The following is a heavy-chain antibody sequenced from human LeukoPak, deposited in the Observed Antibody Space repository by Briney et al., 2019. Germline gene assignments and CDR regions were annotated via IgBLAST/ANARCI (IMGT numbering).Heavy chain of an antibody. CDR2: INHSGST. CDR3: ARCPYCSGGSCHYYYYYYMDV. CDR1: GGSIISTIYY. V-gene: IGHV4-39*07. D-gene: IGHD2-15*01. J-gene: IGHJ6*03. Sequence: SETLSLTCTVSGGSIISTIYYWGWIRQPPGKGLEWIGEINHSGSTNYNPSLKSRVTISVDTSKNQFSLKLSSVTAADTAVYYCARCPYCSGGSCHYYYYYYMDVWGKGTTVTVSS.